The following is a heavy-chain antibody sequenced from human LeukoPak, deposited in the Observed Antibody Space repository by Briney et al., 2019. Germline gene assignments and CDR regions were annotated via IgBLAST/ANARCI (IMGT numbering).Heavy chain of an antibody. V-gene: IGHV4-39*07. CDR3: ASIAAAGYYYYYYMDV. D-gene: IGHD6-13*01. J-gene: IGHJ6*03. CDR1: GGSISSSSYY. Sequence: SETLSLTCTVSGGSISSSSYYWGWIRQPPGKGLEWIGSIYYSGSTYYNPSLKSRVTISVDTSKSQFSLKLSSVTAADTAVYYCASIAAAGYYYYYYMDVWGKGTTVTISS. CDR2: IYYSGST.